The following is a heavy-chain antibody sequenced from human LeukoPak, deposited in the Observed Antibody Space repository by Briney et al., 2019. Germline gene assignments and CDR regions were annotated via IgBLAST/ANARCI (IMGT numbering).Heavy chain of an antibody. D-gene: IGHD5-18*01. J-gene: IGHJ4*02. CDR1: GFTFSSYA. CDR3: AKVEHSYGYNPDY. V-gene: IGHV3-23*01. CDR2: ISGSGGST. Sequence: PGGSLRLSCAASGFTFSSYAMSWVRQAPGKGLEWVSAISGSGGSTYYADSGKGRFTISRDNYKNTLYLQMNSLRAEDTAVYCCAKVEHSYGYNPDYWGQGTLVTVSS.